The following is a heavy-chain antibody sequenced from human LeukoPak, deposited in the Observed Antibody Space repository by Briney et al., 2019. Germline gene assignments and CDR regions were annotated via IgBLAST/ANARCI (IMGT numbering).Heavy chain of an antibody. Sequence: GGSLRLSCAASGFTFSTFAMIWVRQPPGKGLEWVSSIFPSGGEIHYADSVRGRFTISRDNSESTLSLQMNSLRAEDTAIYYCATYRQVLLPFESWGQGTLVTVSS. D-gene: IGHD2-8*02. CDR1: GFTFSTFA. J-gene: IGHJ4*02. CDR3: ATYRQVLLPFES. CDR2: IFPSGGEI. V-gene: IGHV3-23*01.